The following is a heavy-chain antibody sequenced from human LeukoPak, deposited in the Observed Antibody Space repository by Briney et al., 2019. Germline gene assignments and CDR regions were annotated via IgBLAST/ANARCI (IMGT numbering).Heavy chain of an antibody. CDR1: GGSISSYY. CDR3: ALGGYCSGGSCYSVYAFDI. V-gene: IGHV4-59*01. J-gene: IGHJ3*02. CDR2: IYYSGST. D-gene: IGHD2-15*01. Sequence: SETLSLTCTVSGGSISSYYWSWIRQPPGKGLEWIGYIYYSGSTNYNPSLKSRVTISVDTSKNQFSLKLSSATAADTAVYYCALGGYCSGGSCYSVYAFDIWGQGTMVTVSS.